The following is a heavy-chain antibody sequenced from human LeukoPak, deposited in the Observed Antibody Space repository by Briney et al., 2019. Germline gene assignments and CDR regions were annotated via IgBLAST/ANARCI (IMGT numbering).Heavy chain of an antibody. CDR1: GYTFTSYG. CDR3: ARAGDYYYYYGMDV. CDR2: ISAYNGNT. D-gene: IGHD4-17*01. Sequence: ASVKVSCKASGYTFTSYGISWVRQAPGQGLEWMGWISAYNGNTNYAQKLQGRVTMTTDTSTSTAYMEPRSLRSDDTAVYYCARAGDYYYYYGMDVWGQGTTVTVSS. V-gene: IGHV1-18*01. J-gene: IGHJ6*02.